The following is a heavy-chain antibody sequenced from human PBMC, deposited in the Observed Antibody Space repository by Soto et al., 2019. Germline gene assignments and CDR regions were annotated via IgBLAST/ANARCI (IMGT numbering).Heavy chain of an antibody. CDR2: ISYDGSNK. Sequence: QVQLVESGGGVVQPGRSLRLSCAASGFTFSSYAMHWVRQAPGKGLEWVAVISYDGSNKYYADSVKGRLTISRDNSKNTLYRQMNSLRAEDTSVYYCARDGGSAMFPSRRDVWGQWTTVTVSS. CDR3: ARDGGSAMFPSRRDV. CDR1: GFTFSSYA. V-gene: IGHV3-30-3*01. D-gene: IGHD3-10*02. J-gene: IGHJ6*02.